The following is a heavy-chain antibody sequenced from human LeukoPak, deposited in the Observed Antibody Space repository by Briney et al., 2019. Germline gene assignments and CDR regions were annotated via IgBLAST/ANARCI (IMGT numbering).Heavy chain of an antibody. V-gene: IGHV4-38-2*02. CDR2: IYHSGST. Sequence: SETLSLTCAVSGYSISSGYYWGWIRQPPGKGLEWIGSIYHSGSTYYNPPLKSRVTISVDTSKNQFSLKLSSVTAADTAVYYCARDKIGYTSSWTTFDYWGQGTLVTVSS. CDR3: ARDKIGYTSSWTTFDY. J-gene: IGHJ4*02. D-gene: IGHD6-13*01. CDR1: GYSISSGYY.